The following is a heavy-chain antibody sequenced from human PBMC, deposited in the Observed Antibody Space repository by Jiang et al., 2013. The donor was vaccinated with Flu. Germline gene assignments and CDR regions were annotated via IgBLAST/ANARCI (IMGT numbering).Heavy chain of an antibody. CDR3: ARRGENTYYYDSSGYGRGSLGY. V-gene: IGHV5-51*01. D-gene: IGHD3-22*01. CDR1: GYSFPDYW. CDR2: VYPGDSEV. Sequence: GAEVKKPGESLRISCKSSGYSFPDYWIAWVRQMPGKGLESMGMVYPGDSEVRYSPSFQGLVTISADKSISTAYLQWSSLKASDTAMYYCARRGENTYYYDSSGYGRGSLGYWGQGTLVTVSS. J-gene: IGHJ4*02.